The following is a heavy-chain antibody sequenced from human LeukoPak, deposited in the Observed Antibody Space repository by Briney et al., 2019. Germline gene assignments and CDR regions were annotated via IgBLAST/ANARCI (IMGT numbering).Heavy chain of an antibody. V-gene: IGHV3-7*01. CDR3: ARAGGARSSWSY. Sequence: GGSLRLSCAASGFTFSSYWMNWVRQAPGKGLEWVANIKQDGSETYYVDSVKGRFTISRDNAKNSLNLQMNSLRVEDTAVYYCARAGGARSSWSYWGQGTLVTVST. D-gene: IGHD6-13*01. J-gene: IGHJ4*02. CDR1: GFTFSSYW. CDR2: IKQDGSET.